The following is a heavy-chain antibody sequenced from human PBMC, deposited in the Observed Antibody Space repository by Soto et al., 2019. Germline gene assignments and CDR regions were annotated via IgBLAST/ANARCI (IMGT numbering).Heavy chain of an antibody. Sequence: HGGSPRLCCAACGFTVCSYTMSGVRQDPGKGLEWISAVSGSGGSTYYADSVKGRFTISRDNSKDTLYLQMNNLRAEDTAVYYCAKPPDYNWNDYWGQGTLVTVSS. D-gene: IGHD1-20*01. V-gene: IGHV3-23*01. CDR1: GFTVCSYT. CDR2: VSGSGGST. CDR3: AKPPDYNWNDY. J-gene: IGHJ4*02.